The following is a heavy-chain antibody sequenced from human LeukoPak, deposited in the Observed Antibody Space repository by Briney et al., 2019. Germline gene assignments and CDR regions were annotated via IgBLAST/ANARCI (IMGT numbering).Heavy chain of an antibody. D-gene: IGHD3-3*01. CDR2: ISSSSSYI. CDR3: ARAKPGGRFLEGAFDI. J-gene: IGHJ3*02. CDR1: GFTFSSYW. V-gene: IGHV3-21*01. Sequence: TGGSLRLSCAASGFTFSSYWMSWVRQAPGKGLEWVSSISSSSSYIYYADSVKGRFTISRDNAKNSLYLQMNSLRAEDTAVYYCARAKPGGRFLEGAFDIWGQGTMVTVSS.